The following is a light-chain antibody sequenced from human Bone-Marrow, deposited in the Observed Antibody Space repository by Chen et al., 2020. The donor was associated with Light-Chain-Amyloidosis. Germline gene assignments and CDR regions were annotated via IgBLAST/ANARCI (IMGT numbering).Light chain of an antibody. J-gene: IGLJ1*01. CDR1: RSNIARFNL. V-gene: IGLV2-23*02. CDR2: EVE. Sequence: QSALTYPASVAGSPGQSTPISCTGTRSNIARFNLVSWYQHHPDNAPKLIIYEVEKRPSGVANRFSGSRSGNTASLTISGLQADDEAAYYCCSYAGASTYVFGTGTEVTVL. CDR3: CSYAGASTYV.